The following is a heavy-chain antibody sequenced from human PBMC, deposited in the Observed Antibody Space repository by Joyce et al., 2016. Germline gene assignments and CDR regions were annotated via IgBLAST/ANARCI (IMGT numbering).Heavy chain of an antibody. J-gene: IGHJ4*02. CDR2: FKSKAAGGTT. CDR3: TTDSGSGSYYVGY. CDR1: GFSFTNAW. D-gene: IGHD1-26*01. V-gene: IGHV3-15*02. Sequence: EVQLVESGGTLVKPGGSLRISCAASGFSFTNAWMSWVRQAPGKGREWVGRFKSKAAGGTTDYAAPVKGRFTVSRDDSRNTLYLQMNSLKTEDTAVYYCTTDSGSGSYYVGYWGQGTLVTVSS.